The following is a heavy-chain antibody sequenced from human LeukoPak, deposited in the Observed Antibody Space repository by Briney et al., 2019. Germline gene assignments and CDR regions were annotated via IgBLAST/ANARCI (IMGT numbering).Heavy chain of an antibody. V-gene: IGHV4-4*02. CDR2: IYHSGTT. J-gene: IGHJ4*02. D-gene: IGHD4-23*01. CDR3: ARLTTVGANFDY. CDR1: GGSISSSNW. Sequence: PSETLSLTCAVSGGSISSSNWWSWVRQPPGKGLEWIGEIYHSGTTNYNPSLKSRVTMSVDKSKNQFSLKLSSVTAADTAVYYCARLTTVGANFDYWGQGTLVTVSS.